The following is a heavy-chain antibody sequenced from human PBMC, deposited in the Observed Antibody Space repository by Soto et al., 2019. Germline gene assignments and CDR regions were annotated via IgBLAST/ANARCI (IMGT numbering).Heavy chain of an antibody. D-gene: IGHD4-17*01. CDR1: GFTFSSYS. V-gene: IGHV3-21*01. J-gene: IGHJ5*02. Sequence: GGSLRLSCAASGFTFSSYSMNWVRQAPGKGLEWVSSISSSSSYIYYADSVKGRFTISRDNAKNSLYLQMNSLRAEDTAVYYCARDETTVNNWFDPWGQGTLVTVSS. CDR3: ARDETTVNNWFDP. CDR2: ISSSSSYI.